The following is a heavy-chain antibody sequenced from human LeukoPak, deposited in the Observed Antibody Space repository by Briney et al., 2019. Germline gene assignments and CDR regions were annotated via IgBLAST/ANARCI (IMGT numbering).Heavy chain of an antibody. CDR2: ISYSGGGT. D-gene: IGHD6-19*01. Sequence: GGSLRLSCAASGLTFSSYAMTWVRQAPGKGLEWVSGISYSGGGTYYADSVKGRFTISRDNSKNTLYLQMNSLSAEDTAVYYCAKVYSGWYYDYWGQGTQVTVSS. V-gene: IGHV3-23*01. CDR3: AKVYSGWYYDY. J-gene: IGHJ4*02. CDR1: GLTFSSYA.